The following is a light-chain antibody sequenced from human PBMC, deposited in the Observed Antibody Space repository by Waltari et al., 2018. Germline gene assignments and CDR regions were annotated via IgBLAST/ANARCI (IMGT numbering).Light chain of an antibody. V-gene: IGKV1-5*03. Sequence: DIQMAQSASTLSASVGDRITITCRASQSIRTWLAWYQQKPGKAPKLLIYKASNLESGVPSRFSGSGSGTEFTLTISSLQPDDFATYYCQQYNSYHTFGQGTKLEIK. J-gene: IGKJ2*01. CDR3: QQYNSYHT. CDR1: QSIRTW. CDR2: KAS.